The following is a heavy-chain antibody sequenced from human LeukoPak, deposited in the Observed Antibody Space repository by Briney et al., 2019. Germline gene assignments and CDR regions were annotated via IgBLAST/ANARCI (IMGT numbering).Heavy chain of an antibody. CDR3: ARFSRFEDGYNLFDY. J-gene: IGHJ4*02. D-gene: IGHD5-24*01. CDR2: ISSSSSTI. Sequence: PGGSLRLSCAASGFTFSSYSMNWVRQAPGKGLEWVSYISSSSSTIYYADSVKGRFTISRDNAKNSLYLQMNSLRAEDTAVYYCARFSRFEDGYNLFDYWGQGTLVTVSS. CDR1: GFTFSSYS. V-gene: IGHV3-48*04.